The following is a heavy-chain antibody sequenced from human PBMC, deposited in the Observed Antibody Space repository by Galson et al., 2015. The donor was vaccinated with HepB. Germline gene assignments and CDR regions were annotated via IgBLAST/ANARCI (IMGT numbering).Heavy chain of an antibody. CDR1: GGTFSSYA. CDR2: IIPIFGTA. CDR3: ARDPPYCSGGSCSDAFDI. V-gene: IGHV1-69*13. D-gene: IGHD2-15*01. J-gene: IGHJ3*02. Sequence: SVKVSCKASGGTFSSYAISWVRQAPGQGLEWMRGIIPIFGTANYAQKFQGRVTITADESTSTAYMELSSLRSEDTAVYYCARDPPYCSGGSCSDAFDIWGQGTMVTVSS.